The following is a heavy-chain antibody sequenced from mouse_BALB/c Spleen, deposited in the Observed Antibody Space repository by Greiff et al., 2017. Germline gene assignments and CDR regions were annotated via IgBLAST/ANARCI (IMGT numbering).Heavy chain of an antibody. V-gene: IGHV3-8*02. J-gene: IGHJ2*01. D-gene: IGHD2-10*01. CDR3: ARKSYYGNYVDY. CDR2: ISYSGST. CDR1: GDSITSCY. Sequence: EVQLVESGPSLVKPSQTLSLTCSVTGDSITSCYWNWIRKFPGNKLEYMGYISYSGSTYYNPSLKSRISITRDTSKNQYYLQLNSVTTEDTATYYCARKSYYGNYVDYWGQGTTLTVSS.